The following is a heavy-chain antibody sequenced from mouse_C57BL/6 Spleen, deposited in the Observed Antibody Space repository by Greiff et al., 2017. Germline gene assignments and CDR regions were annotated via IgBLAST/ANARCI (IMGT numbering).Heavy chain of an antibody. V-gene: IGHV6-6*01. CDR1: GFTFSDAW. J-gene: IGHJ2*01. CDR3: TRLGRGGYFDY. CDR2: IRNKANNHAT. Sequence: EVQLVESGGGLVQPGGSMKLSCAASGFTFSDAWMDWVRQSPEKGLEWVAEIRNKANNHATYYAESVKGRFTISRDDSKSSVYLQMNSLRAEDTGIYYCTRLGRGGYFDYWGQGTTLTVSS. D-gene: IGHD4-1*01.